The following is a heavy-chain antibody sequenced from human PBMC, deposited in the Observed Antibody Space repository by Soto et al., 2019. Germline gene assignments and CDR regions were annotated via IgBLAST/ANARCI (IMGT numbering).Heavy chain of an antibody. Sequence: PSETLSLTCTVSGGSISSGDYYWSWIRQPPGKGLEWIGYIYYSGSTYYNPSLKSRVTISVDTSKNQFSLKLSSVTAADTAVYYCARGGGRYYDYVWGSYRFGSVPSFDYWGQGTLVTVSS. J-gene: IGHJ4*02. CDR3: ARGGGRYYDYVWGSYRFGSVPSFDY. CDR1: GGSISSGDYY. D-gene: IGHD3-16*02. CDR2: IYYSGST. V-gene: IGHV4-30-4*01.